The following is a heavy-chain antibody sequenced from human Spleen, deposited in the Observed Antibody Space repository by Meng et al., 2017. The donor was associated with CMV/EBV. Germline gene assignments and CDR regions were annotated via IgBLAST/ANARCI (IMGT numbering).Heavy chain of an antibody. V-gene: IGHV3-48*04. J-gene: IGHJ6*02. CDR3: ARDPQLRFLEWLSYYYGMDV. CDR1: GFTFSSYS. Sequence: LSLTCAASGFTFSSYSMNWVRQAPGKGLEWVSYISSSSSTIYYADSVKGRFTISRDNAKNSLYLQMNSLRAEDTAVYYCARDPQLRFLEWLSYYYGMDVWGQGTTVTVSS. CDR2: ISSSSSTI. D-gene: IGHD3-3*01.